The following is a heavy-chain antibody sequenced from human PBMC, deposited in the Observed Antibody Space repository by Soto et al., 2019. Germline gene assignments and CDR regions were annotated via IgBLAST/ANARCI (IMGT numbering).Heavy chain of an antibody. CDR2: IYWNDDK. V-gene: IGHV2-5*01. D-gene: IGHD3-3*01. CDR1: GFSLSASGVG. J-gene: IGHJ5*02. Sequence: SGPTLVNPTQTLTLTCTFSGFSLSASGVGVGWIRQPPGKAPEWLALIYWNDDKRYNPSLESRLTVTKDTSKSQVVLTMTNMDPVDTATYYCAHSSTTTIFGVLIPSNWFDPWGQGALVTAPQ. CDR3: AHSSTTTIFGVLIPSNWFDP.